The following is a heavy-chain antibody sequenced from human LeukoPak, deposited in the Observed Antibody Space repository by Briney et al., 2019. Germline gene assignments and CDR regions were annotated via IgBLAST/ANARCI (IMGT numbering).Heavy chain of an antibody. CDR3: ARGSGFLEWLSNWFDP. CDR1: GFIFSSYW. J-gene: IGHJ5*02. CDR2: INSDGSST. D-gene: IGHD3-3*01. V-gene: IGHV3-74*01. Sequence: GGSLRLSCAASGFIFSSYWVHWVRQAPGKGLVWVSRINSDGSSTSCADSVKGRFTISRDNAKNTLYLQMNSLRAEDTAVYYCARGSGFLEWLSNWFDPWGQGTLVTVSS.